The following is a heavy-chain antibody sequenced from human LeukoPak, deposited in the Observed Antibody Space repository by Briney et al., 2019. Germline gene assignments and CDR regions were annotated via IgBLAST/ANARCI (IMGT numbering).Heavy chain of an antibody. Sequence: SEALSLTCAVYGGSFSGYYWSWIRQPPGKGLEWIGEINHSGSTNYNPSLKSRVTISVDTSKNQFSLKLSSVTAADTAVYYCARGPLRNLRWPQLGYQYYFDYWGQGTLVTVSS. CDR1: GGSFSGYY. D-gene: IGHD4-23*01. CDR3: ARGPLRNLRWPQLGYQYYFDY. J-gene: IGHJ4*02. CDR2: INHSGST. V-gene: IGHV4-34*01.